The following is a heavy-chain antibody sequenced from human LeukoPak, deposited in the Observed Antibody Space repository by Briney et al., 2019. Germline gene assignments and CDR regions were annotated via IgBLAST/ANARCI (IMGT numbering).Heavy chain of an antibody. D-gene: IGHD5-24*01. CDR3: AKSGRWLQFSPDWFDP. CDR1: GFTFSSYG. Sequence: GGSLRLSCKASGFTFSSYGMHWVRQAPGKGLEWVTFIRYDGSNKYYADSVKGRFTISRDDSKNTLYLQMNSLRAEDTAVYYCAKSGRWLQFSPDWFDPWAREPWSPSPQ. V-gene: IGHV3-30*02. CDR2: IRYDGSNK. J-gene: IGHJ5*02.